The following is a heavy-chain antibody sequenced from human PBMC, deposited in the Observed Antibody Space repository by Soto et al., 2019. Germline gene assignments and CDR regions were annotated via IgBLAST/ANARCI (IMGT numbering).Heavy chain of an antibody. CDR2: ITSSGDAI. Sequence: PGGSLRLSCAASGFTFSDYYMSWIRQAPGKGLEWVSYITSSGDAIYYADSVKGRFTISRDNAKNSLYLQMNSLRADDMAVYYCARDQGYYDSSGYFHSWGQGILVTVSS. J-gene: IGHJ4*02. CDR1: GFTFSDYY. V-gene: IGHV3-11*01. CDR3: ARDQGYYDSSGYFHS. D-gene: IGHD3-22*01.